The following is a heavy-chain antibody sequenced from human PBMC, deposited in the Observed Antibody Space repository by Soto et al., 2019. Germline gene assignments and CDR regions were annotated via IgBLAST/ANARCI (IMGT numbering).Heavy chain of an antibody. CDR3: AREPADPYGLDV. Sequence: TLSLTFTVSGGSISSSGNYWSWSRQHPGKGLEWIGYVNDRGSTYYTPALKSRVTTSIDTSNNQFSLKLSDVTAADPAVYYCAREPADPYGLDVWGQGTTVTVSS. J-gene: IGHJ6*02. CDR2: VNDRGST. CDR1: GGSISSSGNY. V-gene: IGHV4-31*03.